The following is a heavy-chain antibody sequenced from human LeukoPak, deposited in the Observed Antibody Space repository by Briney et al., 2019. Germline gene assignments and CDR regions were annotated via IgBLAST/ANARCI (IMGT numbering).Heavy chain of an antibody. CDR3: ARGGWYYYDSSGYPSGY. Sequence: GGSLRLSCAASGFTFSSYSMNWVRQAPGKGLEWVSSISSSSSYIYYADSVKGRFTISRDNAKNSLYLQMNSLRAEDTAVYYCARGGWYYYDSSGYPSGYWGQGSLVTVSS. D-gene: IGHD3-22*01. J-gene: IGHJ4*02. V-gene: IGHV3-21*01. CDR1: GFTFSSYS. CDR2: ISSSSSYI.